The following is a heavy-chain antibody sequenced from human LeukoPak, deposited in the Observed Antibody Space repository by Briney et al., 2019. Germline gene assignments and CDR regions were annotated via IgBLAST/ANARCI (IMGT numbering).Heavy chain of an antibody. V-gene: IGHV4-39*01. CDR2: IYYSGTT. J-gene: IGHJ4*02. Sequence: SETLSLTCIVSGGSITSRSLYWGWIRQPPGKGLEWIGSIYYSGTTHYNPSLKSRATLSVDTSKNQFSLNLSSVTAPDTAVYYCARHAWVGRTGFDYWGRGTLVTVSS. D-gene: IGHD2-8*02. CDR1: GGSITSRSLY. CDR3: ARHAWVGRTGFDY.